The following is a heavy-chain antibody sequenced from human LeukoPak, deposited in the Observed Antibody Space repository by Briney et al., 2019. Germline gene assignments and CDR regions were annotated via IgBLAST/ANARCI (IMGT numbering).Heavy chain of an antibody. CDR2: INHSGST. CDR1: GGSLSGYY. V-gene: IGHV4-34*01. D-gene: IGHD3-3*01. J-gene: IGHJ4*02. Sequence: SETLSLTCAVYGGSLSGYYWSWIRQPPGKGLEWIGEINHSGSTNYNPSLKSRVTISVDTSKNQFSLKLSSVTAADTAVYYCARSGLRFDADYWGQGTLVTVSS. CDR3: ARSGLRFDADY.